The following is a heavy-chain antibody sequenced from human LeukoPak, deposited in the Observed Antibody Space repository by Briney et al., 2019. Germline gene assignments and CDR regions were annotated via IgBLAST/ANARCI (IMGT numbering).Heavy chain of an antibody. D-gene: IGHD3-22*01. CDR1: GGSISSYY. CDR3: ASHYYDSSGLVDY. J-gene: IGHJ4*02. V-gene: IGHV4-59*01. Sequence: PSETLSLTCTVSGGSISSYYWSWIRQPPGKGLEWIGYIYYSGSTNYNPSLKSRVTISVDTSKNQFSLKLSSVTAADTAVYYCASHYYDSSGLVDYWGQGTLVTVPS. CDR2: IYYSGST.